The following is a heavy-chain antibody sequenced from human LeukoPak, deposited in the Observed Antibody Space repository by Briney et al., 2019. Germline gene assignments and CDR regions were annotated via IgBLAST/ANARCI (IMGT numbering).Heavy chain of an antibody. Sequence: GGSLRLSCAASGFTFGTYSMSWVRQAPGKGLEWVSYISGSSDAIYYADSVKGRFTISRDNAKNSLYLQMNSLRDEDTAVYYCARGNHYDFWSGYFFDYWGQGTLVTVSS. V-gene: IGHV3-48*02. CDR2: ISGSSDAI. CDR3: ARGNHYDFWSGYFFDY. D-gene: IGHD3-3*01. J-gene: IGHJ4*02. CDR1: GFTFGTYS.